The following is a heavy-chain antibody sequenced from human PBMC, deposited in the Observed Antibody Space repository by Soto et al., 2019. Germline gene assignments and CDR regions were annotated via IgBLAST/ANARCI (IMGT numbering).Heavy chain of an antibody. D-gene: IGHD3-3*01. Sequence: EVQLVESGGGLIQPGGSLRLSCAASGFTVSSNYMSWVRQAPGKGLEWVSAISGSGGSTYYADSVKGRFTISRDNSKNTLYLKMNSLRAEDTAVYYCAKAGITIFGVAAMNWFDPWGQGTLVTVSS. CDR3: AKAGITIFGVAAMNWFDP. CDR2: ISGSGGST. J-gene: IGHJ5*02. CDR1: GFTVSSNY. V-gene: IGHV3-23*04.